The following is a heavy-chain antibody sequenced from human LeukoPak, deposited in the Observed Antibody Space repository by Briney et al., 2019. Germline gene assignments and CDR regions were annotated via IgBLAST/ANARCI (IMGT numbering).Heavy chain of an antibody. CDR3: ARPRGAAAGTFGFDP. CDR1: GFTFTSYV. Sequence: TGGSLRLSCAASGFTFTSYVMHWVRQAPGKGLQWVALISYDGSNKYYADSVKGRFTISRDNSKNTLYLQMNSLRAGDTAVYYCARPRGAAAGTFGFDPWGQGTLVTVSS. CDR2: ISYDGSNK. D-gene: IGHD6-13*01. J-gene: IGHJ5*02. V-gene: IGHV3-30*03.